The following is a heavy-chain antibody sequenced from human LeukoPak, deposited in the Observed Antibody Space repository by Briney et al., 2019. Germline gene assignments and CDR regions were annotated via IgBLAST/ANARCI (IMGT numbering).Heavy chain of an antibody. V-gene: IGHV4-59*01. CDR1: GGSISSYY. CDR2: IYYSGST. Sequence: SETLSLTCTVSGGSISSYYWSWIRQPPGKGLEWIGYIYYSGSTNYNHSLKSRVTISVDTSKNQFSLKLSSVTAADTAVYYCARGPSTFYYYDSSGDAFDIWGQGTMVTVSS. CDR3: ARGPSTFYYYDSSGDAFDI. J-gene: IGHJ3*02. D-gene: IGHD3-22*01.